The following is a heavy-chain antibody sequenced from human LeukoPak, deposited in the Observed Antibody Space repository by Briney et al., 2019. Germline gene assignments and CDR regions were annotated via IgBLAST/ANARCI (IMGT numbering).Heavy chain of an antibody. D-gene: IGHD2-2*01. J-gene: IGHJ4*02. Sequence: GGSLRLSCAASGFTFSNFGMHWVRQAPGRGLEWVAVISSDETDRYYADSVKGRFTISRDNAKNSLYLQMNSLRAEDTAVYYCARTGSIPPGDIVVLQAADYWGQGTLVTVSS. V-gene: IGHV3-30*03. CDR3: ARTGSIPPGDIVVLQAADY. CDR2: ISSDETDR. CDR1: GFTFSNFG.